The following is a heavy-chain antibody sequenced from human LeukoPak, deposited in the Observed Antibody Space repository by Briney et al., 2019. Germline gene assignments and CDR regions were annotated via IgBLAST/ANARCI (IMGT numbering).Heavy chain of an antibody. CDR2: IYHSGST. Sequence: SGTLSLTCAVSGGSISSSNWWSWVRQPPGKGLEWIGEIYHSGSTNYNPSLKSRVTISVDKSKNQFSLKLSSVTAADTAVYYCARDGGYSGSYPDYWGQGTLVTVSS. CDR3: ARDGGYSGSYPDY. J-gene: IGHJ4*02. D-gene: IGHD1-26*01. CDR1: GGSISSSNW. V-gene: IGHV4-4*02.